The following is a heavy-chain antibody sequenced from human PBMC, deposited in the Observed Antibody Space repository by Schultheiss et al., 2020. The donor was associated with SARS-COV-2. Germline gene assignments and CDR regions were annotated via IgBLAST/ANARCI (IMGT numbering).Heavy chain of an antibody. J-gene: IGHJ4*02. D-gene: IGHD3-9*01. CDR3: ARGYDILTGYWPSYELDY. CDR2: ISWDGGST. Sequence: GGSLRLSCAASGFTFDDYTMHWVRQAPGKGLEWVSLISWDGGSTYYADSVKGRFTISRDNAKNSLYLQMNSLRAEDTAVYYCARGYDILTGYWPSYELDYWGQGTLVTVSS. CDR1: GFTFDDYT. V-gene: IGHV3-43*01.